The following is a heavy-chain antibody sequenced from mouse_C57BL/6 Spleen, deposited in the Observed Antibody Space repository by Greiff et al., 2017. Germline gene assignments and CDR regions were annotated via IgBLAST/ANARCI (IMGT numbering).Heavy chain of an antibody. D-gene: IGHD1-1*01. J-gene: IGHJ4*01. CDR1: GYTFTSYW. Sequence: VQLQQPGAELVRPGTSVKLSCKASGYTFTSYWMHWVKQRPGQGLEWIGVIDPSDSYTNYNQKFKGKATLTVDTSSSTAYMQLSSLTSEDSAVYYCARVSLGSSYEYYAMDYWGQGTSVTVSS. CDR3: ARVSLGSSYEYYAMDY. CDR2: IDPSDSYT. V-gene: IGHV1-59*01.